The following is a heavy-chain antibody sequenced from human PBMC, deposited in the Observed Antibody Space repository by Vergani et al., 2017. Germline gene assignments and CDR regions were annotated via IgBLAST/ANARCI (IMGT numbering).Heavy chain of an antibody. Sequence: QVQLVQSGAEVKKPGSSVKVSCKASGGTFSSYAISWVRQAPGQGLEWMGGIIPIFGTANYAQKFQGRVTMTADESTSTAYMELSSLRSEDTAVYYCASGNLVPYYYYYYMDVWGKGTTVTVSS. J-gene: IGHJ6*03. CDR3: ASGNLVPYYYYYYMDV. V-gene: IGHV1-69*01. CDR2: IIPIFGTA. D-gene: IGHD1-7*01. CDR1: GGTFSSYA.